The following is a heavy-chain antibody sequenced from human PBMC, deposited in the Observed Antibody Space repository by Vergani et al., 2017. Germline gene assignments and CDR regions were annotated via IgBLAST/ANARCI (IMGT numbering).Heavy chain of an antibody. CDR1: GFTFSSYG. CDR2: IWDDGSNK. J-gene: IGHJ4*02. Sequence: QVQLVESGGGVVQPGRSLRLSCAASGFTFSSYGMHWVRQAPGKGLEWVAVIWDDGSNKYYADSVKGRFTISRDNSKNTLYLQMNSLRAEDAAVYYCAKERGDPDIAAAGNFGYWGQGTLVTVSS. D-gene: IGHD6-13*01. CDR3: AKERGDPDIAAAGNFGY. V-gene: IGHV3-33*06.